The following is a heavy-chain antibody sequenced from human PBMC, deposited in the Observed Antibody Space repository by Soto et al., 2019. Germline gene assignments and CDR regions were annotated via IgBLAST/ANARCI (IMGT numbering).Heavy chain of an antibody. J-gene: IGHJ4*02. V-gene: IGHV3-20*01. CDR1: GFTFDDYG. CDR3: ARGLNDFWSGPPSY. CDR2: INWNGGST. D-gene: IGHD3-3*01. Sequence: GGSLRLSCAASGFTFDDYGMSWVRQAPGKGLEWVSGINWNGGSTGYADSVKGRFTISGDNAKNSLDLQMNSLRAEDTALYHCARGLNDFWSGPPSYWGQGTLVTVSS.